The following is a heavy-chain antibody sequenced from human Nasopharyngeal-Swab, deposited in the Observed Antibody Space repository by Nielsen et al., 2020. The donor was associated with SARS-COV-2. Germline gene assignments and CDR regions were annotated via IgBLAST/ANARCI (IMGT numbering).Heavy chain of an antibody. V-gene: IGHV3-21*01. Sequence: GESLKISCAASGFTFSSYWMSWVRQAPGKGLEWVSSISSSSSYIYYADSVKGRFTISRDNAKNSLYLQMNSLRAEDTAVYYCARSIAARPFDYWGQGTLVTVSS. CDR2: ISSSSSYI. J-gene: IGHJ4*02. CDR1: GFTFSSYW. D-gene: IGHD6-6*01. CDR3: ARSIAARPFDY.